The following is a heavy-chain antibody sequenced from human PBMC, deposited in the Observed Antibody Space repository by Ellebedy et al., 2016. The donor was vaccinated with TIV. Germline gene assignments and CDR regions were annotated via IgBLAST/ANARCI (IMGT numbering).Heavy chain of an antibody. CDR3: ARNASVAPGTFDY. V-gene: IGHV4-59*12. Sequence: SETLSLTCTVSGGSISSYYWSWIRQPPGKGLEWIGYIYYSGSTNYNPSLKSRVTISVDTPKNQFSLNLRSVTAADTAVYYCARNASVAPGTFDYWGQGTPVTVSS. J-gene: IGHJ4*02. CDR2: IYYSGST. CDR1: GGSISSYY. D-gene: IGHD6-25*01.